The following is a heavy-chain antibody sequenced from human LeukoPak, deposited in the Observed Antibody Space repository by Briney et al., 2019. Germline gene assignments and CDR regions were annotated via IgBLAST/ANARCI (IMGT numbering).Heavy chain of an antibody. CDR2: MNSNSGNT. V-gene: IGHV1-8*03. CDR1: GYTFTSYG. CDR3: ASTPGFRKAAAGNYFDY. Sequence: ASVKVSCKASGYTFTSYGISWVRQAAGQGLEWMGWMNSNSGNTGYAQKFQGRVTFTRITSISTAYMELSSLRSEDTAVYYCASTPGFRKAAAGNYFDYWGQGTLVTVSS. D-gene: IGHD6-13*01. J-gene: IGHJ4*02.